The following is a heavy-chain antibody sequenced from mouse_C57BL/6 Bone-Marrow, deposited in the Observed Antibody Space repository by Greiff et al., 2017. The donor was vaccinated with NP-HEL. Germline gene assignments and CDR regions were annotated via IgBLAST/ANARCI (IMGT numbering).Heavy chain of an antibody. V-gene: IGHV1-61*01. D-gene: IGHD2-5*01. J-gene: IGHJ1*03. CDR2: IYPSDSET. CDR1: GYTFTSYW. Sequence: QVQLQQPGAELVRPGSSVKLSCKASGYTFTSYWMDWVKQRPGQGLEWIGNIYPSDSETHYNQKFKDKATLTVDKSSSTAYMQLSSLTSEDSAVYYCARFYYSNYFWYFDVWGTGTTVTVSS. CDR3: ARFYYSNYFWYFDV.